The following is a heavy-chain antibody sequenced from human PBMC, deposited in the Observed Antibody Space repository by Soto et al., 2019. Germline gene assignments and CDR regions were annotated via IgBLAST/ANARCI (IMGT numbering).Heavy chain of an antibody. J-gene: IGHJ4*02. CDR3: ARHATYCDILSGYYFDY. CDR2: INPGYCET. V-gene: IGHV5-51*01. CDR1: GYSFTIYW. D-gene: IGHD3-9*01. Sequence: GESLKISCKGSGYSFTIYWIAWVRQTPGKGPEWMAIINPGYCETKYSPSFHGQVTTSADKSINTPYLQWSSLKASDTAMYYCARHATYCDILSGYYFDYWGQGTQVTVSS.